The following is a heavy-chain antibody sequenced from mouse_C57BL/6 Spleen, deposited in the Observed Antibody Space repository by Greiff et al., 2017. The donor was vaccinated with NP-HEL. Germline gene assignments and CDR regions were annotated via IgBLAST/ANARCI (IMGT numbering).Heavy chain of an antibody. CDR3: ARDYEGGY. Sequence: VQLQQSGPELVKPGASVKISCKASGYSFTGYYMNWVKQSPEKSLEWIGEINPSTGGTTYNQKFKAKATLTVDKSSSTAYMQLKSLTSEDSAVYYCARDYEGGYWGQGTTLTVSS. CDR2: INPSTGGT. CDR1: GYSFTGYY. D-gene: IGHD2-4*01. V-gene: IGHV1-42*01. J-gene: IGHJ2*01.